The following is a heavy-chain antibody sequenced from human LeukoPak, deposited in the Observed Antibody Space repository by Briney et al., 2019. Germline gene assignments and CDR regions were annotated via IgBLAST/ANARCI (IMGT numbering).Heavy chain of an antibody. D-gene: IGHD3-10*01. Sequence: GSLRLSCAASGFTFSGSAMHWVRQASGKGLGRVGRIRSKANSYATAYAASVKGRITISRDDSKNTAYLQMNSLKTEDTAVYYCTRHRDYCSGILDFWGQGTLVTVSS. V-gene: IGHV3-73*01. CDR2: IRSKANSYAT. CDR1: GFTFSGSA. CDR3: TRHRDYCSGILDF. J-gene: IGHJ4*02.